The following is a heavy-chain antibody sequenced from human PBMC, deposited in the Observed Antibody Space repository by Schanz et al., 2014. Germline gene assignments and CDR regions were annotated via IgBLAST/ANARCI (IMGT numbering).Heavy chain of an antibody. D-gene: IGHD6-19*01. Sequence: QLQLVQSGAEVKKPGSSVKVSCKLSGGTFSSYTISWMRQAPGQGLEWMGKIIPVLNIATYAQKFQGRVTNTADKSTSTAYMELTSLRSEDTAVYYCARGGYSSGWYDRDIAHFDYWGQGTLVTVSS. CDR2: IIPVLNIA. CDR1: GGTFSSYT. CDR3: ARGGYSSGWYDRDIAHFDY. V-gene: IGHV1-69*02. J-gene: IGHJ4*02.